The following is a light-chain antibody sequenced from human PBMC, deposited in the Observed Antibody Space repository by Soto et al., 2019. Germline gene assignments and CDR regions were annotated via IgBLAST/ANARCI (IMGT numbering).Light chain of an antibody. V-gene: IGKV1-17*03. CDR1: QDISHY. CDR2: AVS. Sequence: DIQMTQSPSAMSASVGDRVTITCRASQDISHYLAWFQQKPGKVPKRLIFAVSNLESGVPSRFSGSGSGTEFTLTSSRLQPEDFATYYCFQHNTYPWTFXQWTKVDIK. J-gene: IGKJ1*01. CDR3: FQHNTYPWT.